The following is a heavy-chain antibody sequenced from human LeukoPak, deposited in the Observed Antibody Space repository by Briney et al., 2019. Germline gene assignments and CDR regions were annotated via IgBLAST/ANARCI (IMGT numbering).Heavy chain of an antibody. CDR3: ARGAKTVITTGWFDP. CDR2: IYYSGST. V-gene: IGHV4-59*01. Sequence: SETLSLTCTVSGGSISSYYWSWIRQPPGKGLEWIGYIYYSGSTNYNPSLKSRVTISVDTSKNQFSLKLSSVTAADTAVYYCARGAKTVITTGWFDPWGQGTLVTVSS. CDR1: GGSISSYY. J-gene: IGHJ5*02. D-gene: IGHD3-22*01.